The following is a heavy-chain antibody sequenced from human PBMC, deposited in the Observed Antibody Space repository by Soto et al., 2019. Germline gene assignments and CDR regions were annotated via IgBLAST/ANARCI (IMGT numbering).Heavy chain of an antibody. CDR2: ISGSGGST. J-gene: IGHJ5*02. CDR3: AKDAYYDILTGPNWFDP. V-gene: IGHV3-23*01. CDR1: GFTFSSYA. Sequence: PGGSLRLSCAASGFTFSSYAMSWVHQAPGKGLEWVSAISGSGGSTYYADSVKGRFTISRDNSKNTLYLQMNSLRAEDSAVYYCAKDAYYDILTGPNWFDPWGQGTLVTVSS. D-gene: IGHD3-9*01.